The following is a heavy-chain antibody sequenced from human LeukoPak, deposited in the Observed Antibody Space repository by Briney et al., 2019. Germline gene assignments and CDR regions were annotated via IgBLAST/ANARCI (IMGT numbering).Heavy chain of an antibody. CDR3: ASWGAYYDFWSGYFRLDP. D-gene: IGHD3-3*01. V-gene: IGHV1-8*01. J-gene: IGHJ5*02. Sequence: GASVKVSCKASGYTFTSYDINWVRQATGQGLEWMGWMNPNSGNTGYAQKFQGRVTMTRNTSISTAYMELSSQRSEDTAVYYCASWGAYYDFWSGYFRLDPWGQGTLVTVSS. CDR2: MNPNSGNT. CDR1: GYTFTSYD.